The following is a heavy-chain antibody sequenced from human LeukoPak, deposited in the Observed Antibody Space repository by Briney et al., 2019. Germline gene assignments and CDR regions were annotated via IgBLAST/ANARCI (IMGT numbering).Heavy chain of an antibody. V-gene: IGHV3-21*01. D-gene: IGHD5-24*01. CDR2: ISSSSSYI. J-gene: IGHJ4*02. CDR1: GFTFSSYS. CDR3: ARGENNYGYYYFDY. Sequence: GGSLRLSCAASGFTFSSYSMNWVRQAPGKGLEWVSSISSSSSYIYYADSVKGRFTISRDNAKNSLYLQMNSLRAEDTSVYYCARGENNYGYYYFDYWGQGTLVTVSS.